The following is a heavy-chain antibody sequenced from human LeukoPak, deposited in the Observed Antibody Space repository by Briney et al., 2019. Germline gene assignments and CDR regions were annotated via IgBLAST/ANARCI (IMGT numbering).Heavy chain of an antibody. Sequence: GGSLRLSCAASGFTFSDHYMDWVRQAPGKGLEWVGRTRNKANSYTTEYAASVKGRFTISRDDSKNSLYLQMNSLKTEDTAVYYCARDASDGMDYWGQGTLVTVSS. D-gene: IGHD1-14*01. V-gene: IGHV3-72*01. J-gene: IGHJ4*02. CDR3: ARDASDGMDY. CDR1: GFTFSDHY. CDR2: TRNKANSYTT.